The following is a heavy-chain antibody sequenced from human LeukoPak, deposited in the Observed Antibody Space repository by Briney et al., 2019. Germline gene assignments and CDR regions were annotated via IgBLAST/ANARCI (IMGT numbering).Heavy chain of an antibody. Sequence: GGSLRLSCAASGFTFSDSYMSWIRQAPVKGLEWVSYISSSSGYTNYADSVKGRFTISRDNAKNSLYLQMNSLRAEDTAVYYCARATLGYCSSTSCYVGYYYYYYGMDVWGQGTTVTVSS. J-gene: IGHJ6*02. V-gene: IGHV3-11*06. CDR1: GFTFSDSY. D-gene: IGHD2-2*01. CDR3: ARATLGYCSSTSCYVGYYYYYYGMDV. CDR2: ISSSSGYT.